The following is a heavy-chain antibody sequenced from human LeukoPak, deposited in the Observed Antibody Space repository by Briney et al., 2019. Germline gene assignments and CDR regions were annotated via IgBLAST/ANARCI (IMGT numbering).Heavy chain of an antibody. D-gene: IGHD6-19*01. CDR1: GYTFTGYY. CDR2: INPNSGGT. CDR3: ARDGLYSSGWSSNYMDV. J-gene: IGHJ6*03. Sequence: ASVKVSCTASGYTFTGYYMHWVRQAPGQGLEWMGWINPNSGGTNYAQKFQGRVTMTRDTSISTAYMELSRLRSDDTAVYYCARDGLYSSGWSSNYMDVWGKGTTVTVSS. V-gene: IGHV1-2*02.